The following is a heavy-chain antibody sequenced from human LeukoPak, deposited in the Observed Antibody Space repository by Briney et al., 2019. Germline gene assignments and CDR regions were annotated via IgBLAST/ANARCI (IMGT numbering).Heavy chain of an antibody. CDR2: IYYSGST. J-gene: IGHJ4*02. CDR1: GGSITGWY. Sequence: SETLSLTCTVSGGSITGWYWSWIRQPPGKGLEWIGYIYYSGSTNYNPSLKSRVTISVDTSKNQFSLKLSSVTAADTAVYYCARETRPGYGVANFDYWGQGTLVTVSS. D-gene: IGHD4-17*01. CDR3: ARETRPGYGVANFDY. V-gene: IGHV4-59*01.